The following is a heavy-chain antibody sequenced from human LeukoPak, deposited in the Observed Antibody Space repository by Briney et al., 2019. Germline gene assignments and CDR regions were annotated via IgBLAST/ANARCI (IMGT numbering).Heavy chain of an antibody. CDR2: IYTSGST. Sequence: SETLSLTCTVSGGSISSGSYYWSWIRQPAGKGLEWIGRIYTSGSTNYNPSLKSRVTISVDTSKNQFSLKLSSVTAADTAVYYCARVYYDSSGYYPFDNWGQGTLVTVSS. V-gene: IGHV4-61*02. CDR3: ARVYYDSSGYYPFDN. CDR1: GGSISSGSYY. J-gene: IGHJ4*02. D-gene: IGHD3-22*01.